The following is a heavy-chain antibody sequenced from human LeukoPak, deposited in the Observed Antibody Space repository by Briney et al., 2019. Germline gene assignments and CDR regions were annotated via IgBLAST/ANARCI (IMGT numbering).Heavy chain of an antibody. CDR3: ARSEWLAVNPYFDY. Sequence: GGSLRLSCAASGFTFSSYNMNWVRQAPGKGLEWVSYISSSSSTIYYADSVKGRFTISRDNAKKSLYLQMNSLRAEDTAVYYCARSEWLAVNPYFDYWGQGTLVTVSS. V-gene: IGHV3-48*01. CDR2: ISSSSSTI. D-gene: IGHD6-19*01. CDR1: GFTFSSYN. J-gene: IGHJ4*02.